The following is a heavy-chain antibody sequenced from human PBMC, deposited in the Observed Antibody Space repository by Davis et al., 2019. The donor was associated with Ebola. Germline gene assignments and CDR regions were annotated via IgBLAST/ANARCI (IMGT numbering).Heavy chain of an antibody. Sequence: GGSLRLSCSVSGFTSTDFAFHWVRQAPGKGLEWVALISDDGRHRYYADFVKGRFTVSRDDSKKTIFLQMNSLRIDDTALYYCARARGYSYGSRFDLWGRGTLVSVSP. J-gene: IGHJ2*01. D-gene: IGHD5-18*01. CDR2: ISDDGRHR. CDR3: ARARGYSYGSRFDL. CDR1: GFTSTDFA. V-gene: IGHV3-30*04.